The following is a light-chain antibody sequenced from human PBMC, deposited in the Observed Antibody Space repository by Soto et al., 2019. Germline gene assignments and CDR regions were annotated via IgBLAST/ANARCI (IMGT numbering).Light chain of an antibody. CDR3: QQCGTSRWT. CDR2: GTS. V-gene: IGKV3-20*01. J-gene: IGKJ1*01. Sequence: EIVLTQSPGTLCLSPGERAALSCRASQSVTGNSLAWYQQKPGQAPRLLIYGTSSRATGIPDRFSGSGSGTGFTLTISRLEPEDFAVYYCQQCGTSRWTFGQGNKVEIK. CDR1: QSVTGNS.